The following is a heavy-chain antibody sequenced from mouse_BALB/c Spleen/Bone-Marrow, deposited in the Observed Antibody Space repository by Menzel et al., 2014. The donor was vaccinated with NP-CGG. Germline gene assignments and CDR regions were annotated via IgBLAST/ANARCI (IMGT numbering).Heavy chain of an antibody. Sequence: EVKLVESGGELVQPGGSLKLSCEASGYDFSRYWMTWVKQAPGKGLEWIGEINPASSSINYKPYLKDKFIISRDTSKNTLYLQMSKVRSADAALYYCGKNYFCGYVACWGPGTTVTVST. CDR2: INPASSSI. D-gene: IGHD2-14*01. CDR1: GYDFSRYW. CDR3: GKNYFCGYVAC. V-gene: IGHV4-1*02. J-gene: IGHJ3*01.